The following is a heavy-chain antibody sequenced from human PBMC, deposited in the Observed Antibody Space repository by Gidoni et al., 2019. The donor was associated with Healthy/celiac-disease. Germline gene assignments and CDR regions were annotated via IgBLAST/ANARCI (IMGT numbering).Heavy chain of an antibody. CDR2: INHSGST. Sequence: QVQLQQWGAGLLKPPATLSLTCAVYGGSLSGYYWSWIRQPPGKGLEWIGEINHSGSTNYNPSLKSRVTISVDTSKNQFSLKLSSVTAADTAVYYCASISWNDVAFDIWGQGTMVTVSS. CDR1: GGSLSGYY. J-gene: IGHJ3*02. CDR3: ASISWNDVAFDI. V-gene: IGHV4-34*01. D-gene: IGHD1-1*01.